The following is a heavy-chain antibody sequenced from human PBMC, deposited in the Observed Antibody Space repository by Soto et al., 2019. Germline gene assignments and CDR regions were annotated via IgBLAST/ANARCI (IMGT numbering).Heavy chain of an antibody. CDR3: ATEPISYNDGSGYSTLGH. J-gene: IGHJ4*02. V-gene: IGHV1-18*04. Sequence: QVQLVQSGAEVKKPGASVKVSCKASGYSFATYGFSWVRQAPGQGLECVGWISAHNGDTHYSQKFQGRVTLTTDTSTNTGNMEMRSLTSDDTAVYFCATEPISYNDGSGYSTLGHWGQGTLVTVSS. CDR2: ISAHNGDT. CDR1: GYSFATYG. D-gene: IGHD3-22*01.